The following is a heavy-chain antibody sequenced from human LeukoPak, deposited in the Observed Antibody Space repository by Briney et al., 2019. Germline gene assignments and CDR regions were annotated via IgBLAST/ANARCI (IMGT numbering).Heavy chain of an antibody. CDR1: GGSFSGYY. D-gene: IGHD3-10*01. Sequence: SETLSLTCAVYGGSFSGYYWSWIRQPPGKGLEWIGRIYTSGSTNYNPSLKSRVTMSVDTSKNQFSLKLSSVTAADTAVYYCARDLPNYYGSGSFNWFDPWGQGTLVTVSS. CDR2: IYTSGST. J-gene: IGHJ5*02. V-gene: IGHV4-4*07. CDR3: ARDLPNYYGSGSFNWFDP.